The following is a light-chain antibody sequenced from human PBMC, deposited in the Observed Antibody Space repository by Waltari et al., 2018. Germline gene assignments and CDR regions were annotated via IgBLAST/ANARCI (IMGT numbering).Light chain of an antibody. CDR2: SAS. CDR1: QNINTY. V-gene: IGKV1-39*01. Sequence: IQLTQSPSSLSASVGDRVTITCRASQNINTYLTWYQQKPGKAPKLLIYSASSCQSGVPSRFSGSGSGTDFTLTISSLQPEDVATYYCQQSYRIPQTFGQGTTVEIK. J-gene: IGKJ1*01. CDR3: QQSYRIPQT.